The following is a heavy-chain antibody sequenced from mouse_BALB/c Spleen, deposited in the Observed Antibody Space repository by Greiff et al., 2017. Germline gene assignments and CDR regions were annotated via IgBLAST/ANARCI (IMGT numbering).Heavy chain of an antibody. J-gene: IGHJ2*01. V-gene: IGHV3-2*02. D-gene: IGHD1-1*01. CDR1: GYSITSDYA. CDR3: ARGDYYGSSPYYFDY. Sequence: EVKLQESGPGLVKPSQSLSLTCTVTGYSITSDYAWNWIRQFPGNKLEWMGYISYSGSTSYNPSLKSRISITRDTSKNQFFLQLNSVTTEDTATYYGARGDYYGSSPYYFDYWGQGTTLTVSS. CDR2: ISYSGST.